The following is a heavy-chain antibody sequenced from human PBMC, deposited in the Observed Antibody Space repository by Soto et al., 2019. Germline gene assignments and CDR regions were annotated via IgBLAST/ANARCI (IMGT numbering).Heavy chain of an antibody. Sequence: PGGSLRLSCAASGFTFSSYGMHWVRQAPGKGLEWVAVIWYDGSNKYYADSVKGRFTISRDNSKNTLYLQMNSLRAEDTAAYYCARDSWSSSWYYYGMDVWGQGTTVTVSS. J-gene: IGHJ6*02. D-gene: IGHD6-13*01. CDR1: GFTFSSYG. CDR3: ARDSWSSSWYYYGMDV. V-gene: IGHV3-33*01. CDR2: IWYDGSNK.